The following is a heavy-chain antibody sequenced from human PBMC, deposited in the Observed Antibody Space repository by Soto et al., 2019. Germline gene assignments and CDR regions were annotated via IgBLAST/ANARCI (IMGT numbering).Heavy chain of an antibody. CDR3: AHRRASQYYYYYYGMDV. CDR1: GFSLSTSGVG. V-gene: IGHV2-5*01. Sequence: SGPTLVNPTQTLTLTCTFSGFSLSTSGVGVGWIRQPPGKALEWLALFYWNDDKRYSPSLKSRLTINNDTSKNQVVLTPTNMDPVDTTTYYCAHRRASQYYYYYYGMDVWGQGTTVTVSS. J-gene: IGHJ6*02. CDR2: FYWNDDK.